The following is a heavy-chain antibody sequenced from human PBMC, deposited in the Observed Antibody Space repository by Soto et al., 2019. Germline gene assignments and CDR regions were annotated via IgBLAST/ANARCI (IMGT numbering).Heavy chain of an antibody. CDR3: ATDMAGASGGYYIDY. J-gene: IGHJ4*02. CDR2: IRNQVRSYTT. V-gene: IGHV3-72*01. Sequence: EVLLVESGGGLVQPGGSLRLSCAASGLTFSDHYMDWVRQAPGKGLEWVGRIRNQVRSYTTEYAASVRGRFTISRDDSQNSLYLQMNSLKTADTAVYYCATDMAGASGGYYIDYWGQGTLVTVSS. CDR1: GLTFSDHY. D-gene: IGHD3-16*01.